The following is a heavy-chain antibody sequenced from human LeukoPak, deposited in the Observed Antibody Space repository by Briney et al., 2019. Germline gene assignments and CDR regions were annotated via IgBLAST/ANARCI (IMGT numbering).Heavy chain of an antibody. CDR1: GGSISSYY. D-gene: IGHD3-3*01. Sequence: PSETLSLTCTVSGGSISSYYWSWIRQPPGKGLEWIGYIYYSGSTNYNPSLKSRVTISVDTSKNQFSLKLSSVTAADTAVYYCARTYYDFWSGPGGSYYFDYWGQGTLVTVSS. CDR3: ARTYYDFWSGPGGSYYFDY. CDR2: IYYSGST. J-gene: IGHJ4*02. V-gene: IGHV4-59*08.